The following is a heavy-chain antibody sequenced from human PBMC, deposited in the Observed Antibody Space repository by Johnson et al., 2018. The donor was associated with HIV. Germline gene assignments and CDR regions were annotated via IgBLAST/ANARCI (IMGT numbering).Heavy chain of an antibody. D-gene: IGHD1-26*01. CDR2: IKSNTDGGTT. J-gene: IGHJ3*02. CDR1: GFTFSNAW. Sequence: VQLVESGGGLVKPGGSLRLSCAASGFTFSNAWMSWVRQAPGKGLEWVGRIKSNTDGGTTDYAAPVKGRFTISRDDSKNTLYLQMNSLKTEDKAVYYCWGLVGASYAFDIWGQGTMVTVSS. V-gene: IGHV3-15*01. CDR3: WGLVGASYAFDI.